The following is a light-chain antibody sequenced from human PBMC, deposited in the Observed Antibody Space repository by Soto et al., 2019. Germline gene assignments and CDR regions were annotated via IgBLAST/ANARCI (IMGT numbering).Light chain of an antibody. Sequence: EIVLTQTPCTLSLSPGERATLSCRASQSVRSYLAWYQQKPGQAPRLLIYDASNRATGIPARFSGSGSGTDFTLTISSLETEDFAVYYCQQRSNWPPTFGQGTRLEIK. CDR3: QQRSNWPPT. CDR1: QSVRSY. V-gene: IGKV3-11*01. CDR2: DAS. J-gene: IGKJ5*01.